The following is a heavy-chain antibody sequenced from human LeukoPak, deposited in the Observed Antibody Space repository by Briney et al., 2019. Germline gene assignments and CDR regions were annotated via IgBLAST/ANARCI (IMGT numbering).Heavy chain of an antibody. CDR3: GKGYYAA. CDR1: GFTFRLYA. D-gene: IGHD1-26*01. V-gene: IGHV3-23*01. Sequence: GGSLRLSCAASGFTFRLYAMSWVRQAPGKGLEWVSVISGSGGSTYYADSVKGRFTIPRDNSKNTLYLQMNSLRADDTAVYYCGKGYYAAGGQGALVTVS. CDR2: ISGSGGST. J-gene: IGHJ4*02.